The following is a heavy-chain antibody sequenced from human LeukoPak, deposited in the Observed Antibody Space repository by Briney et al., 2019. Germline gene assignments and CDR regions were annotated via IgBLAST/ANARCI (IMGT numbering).Heavy chain of an antibody. Sequence: GESLKISCKGSGYSFTSYWIGWVRQMPGKGLEWMGIFYPGDSDTRYSPSFQGQVTISADKSISTAYLQWSSLKASDTAMYYCARGGTGNTAMAEDYFVYWGQGTLVTVSS. CDR2: FYPGDSDT. V-gene: IGHV5-51*01. CDR1: GYSFTSYW. D-gene: IGHD5-18*01. J-gene: IGHJ4*02. CDR3: ARGGTGNTAMAEDYFVY.